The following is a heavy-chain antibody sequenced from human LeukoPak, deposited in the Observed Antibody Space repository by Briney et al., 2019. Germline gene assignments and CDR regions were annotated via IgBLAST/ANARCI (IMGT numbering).Heavy chain of an antibody. V-gene: IGHV3-7*01. CDR1: GFTFSSYW. CDR2: IKQDGSEE. J-gene: IGHJ4*02. CDR3: ARLLRYFPYYFDY. D-gene: IGHD3-9*01. Sequence: PGGSLRLSCAASGFTFSSYWMSWVRQAPGKGLEWVANIKQDGSEEYYVDSVKGRFTISRDNAKNSLYLQMNSLRAEDTAVYYCARLLRYFPYYFDYWGQGTLVTVSS.